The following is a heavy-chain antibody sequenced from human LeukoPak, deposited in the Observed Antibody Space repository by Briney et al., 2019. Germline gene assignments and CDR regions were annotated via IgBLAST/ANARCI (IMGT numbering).Heavy chain of an antibody. CDR2: IKQDGSEK. D-gene: IGHD3-3*01. J-gene: IGHJ4*02. CDR3: ARVCTIFGVVIMDYFDD. V-gene: IGHV3-7*01. Sequence: GGSLRLSCAASGFTFSSYWMSWVRQAPGKGLEWVANIKQDGSEKYYVDSVKGRFTISRDNAKNSLYLQMNSLRAEDTAVYYCARVCTIFGVVIMDYFDDGGQGTLVTVSS. CDR1: GFTFSSYW.